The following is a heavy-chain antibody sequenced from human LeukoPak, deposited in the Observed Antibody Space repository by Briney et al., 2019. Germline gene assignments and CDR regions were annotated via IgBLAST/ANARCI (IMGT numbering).Heavy chain of an antibody. V-gene: IGHV1-69*04. J-gene: IGHJ5*02. Sequence: GSSVKVSCKASGGTFSSYAISWVRQAPGQGLEWMGRIIPIFGIANYAQSFQGRVTITADKSTSTAYMELSSLRSEDTAVYYCASLYYDNSGYFSWLDPWGQGTLVTVSS. CDR2: IIPIFGIA. CDR3: ASLYYDNSGYFSWLDP. CDR1: GGTFSSYA. D-gene: IGHD3-22*01.